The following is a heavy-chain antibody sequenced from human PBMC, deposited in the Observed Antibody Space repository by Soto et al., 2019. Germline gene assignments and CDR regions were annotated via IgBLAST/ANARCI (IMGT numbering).Heavy chain of an antibody. Sequence: QLQLQESGPGLVKPSETLSLTCTVSGGSISSSSYYWGWIRQPPGKGLEWIGSIYYSGSTYYNPSLKSRVTISVDTSKNQCSRKLSSVTAADTAVYYCARESSAGHRYYYYGMDVWGQGTTVTVSS. CDR2: IYYSGST. CDR1: GGSISSSSYY. D-gene: IGHD3-10*01. J-gene: IGHJ6*02. V-gene: IGHV4-39*02. CDR3: ARESSAGHRYYYYGMDV.